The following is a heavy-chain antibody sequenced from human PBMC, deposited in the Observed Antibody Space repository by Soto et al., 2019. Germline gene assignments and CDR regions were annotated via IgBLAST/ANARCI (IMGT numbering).Heavy chain of an antibody. J-gene: IGHJ4*02. CDR3: AKDFKAVTQYYFDY. Sequence: HPGGSLRLSCAASGFTFSSYAMSWVRQAPGKGLEWVSAISGSGGSTYYADSVKGRFTISRDNSKNTLYLQMNSLRAEDTAVYYCAKDFKAVTQYYFDYWGQGTLVTVSS. D-gene: IGHD2-21*02. CDR1: GFTFSSYA. CDR2: ISGSGGST. V-gene: IGHV3-23*01.